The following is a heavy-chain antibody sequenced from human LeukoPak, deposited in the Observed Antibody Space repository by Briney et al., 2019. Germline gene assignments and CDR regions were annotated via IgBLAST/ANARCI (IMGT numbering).Heavy chain of an antibody. V-gene: IGHV4-59*01. D-gene: IGHD5-12*01. J-gene: IGHJ3*02. CDR2: IYYSGST. CDR1: GGSISSYY. Sequence: PSETLSLTCTVSGGSISSYYWSWIRQPPGKGLEWIGYIYYSGSTNYNPSLKSRVTISIDTSTNQFSLNLRSVTAADTAVYYCARRGGYSGYEGIWGQGTMVTVSS. CDR3: ARRGGYSGYEGI.